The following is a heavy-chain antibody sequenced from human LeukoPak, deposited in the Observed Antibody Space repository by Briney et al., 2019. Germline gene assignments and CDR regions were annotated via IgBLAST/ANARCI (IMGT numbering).Heavy chain of an antibody. Sequence: SETLSLTCTVSGGSISSYYWSWIRQPPGQGLEWIGYIYYSGSTYYNPSLKSRVTILVDTSKNQFSLKLSSVTAADTAVYYCARYSSSTSFDYWGQGTLVTVSS. CDR3: ARYSSSTSFDY. CDR1: GGSISSYY. V-gene: IGHV4-59*01. J-gene: IGHJ4*02. CDR2: IYYSGST. D-gene: IGHD6-6*01.